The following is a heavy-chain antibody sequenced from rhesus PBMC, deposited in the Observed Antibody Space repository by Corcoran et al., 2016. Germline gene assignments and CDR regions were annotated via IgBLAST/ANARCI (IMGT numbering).Heavy chain of an antibody. CDR1: GGSISSSY. Sequence: QLQLQESGPGLVKPSETLSVTCAVSGGSISSSYWSWIRQVPGKGLEWIGYIYGSGSSTNYNPSLKSRVTLSVDTSKNQLSLKLSSVTTADTAVYYCARARVAAIDYWGQGVLVTVSS. D-gene: IGHD4-29*01. J-gene: IGHJ4*01. CDR3: ARARVAAIDY. CDR2: IYGSGSST. V-gene: IGHV4-169*01.